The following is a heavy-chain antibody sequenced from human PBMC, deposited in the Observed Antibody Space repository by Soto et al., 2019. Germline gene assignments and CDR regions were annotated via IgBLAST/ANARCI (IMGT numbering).Heavy chain of an antibody. Sequence: EVQLVESGGGLVKPGGSLSLSCAASGFTFISYSMNWVRQAPGKGLEWVSSISSSSSFIYYADSVKGRFTISRDNAKNSLYLQMNSLRAEDTAVYYCARYMDWIRNWFDPWGQGTLVTVSS. CDR1: GFTFISYS. CDR3: ARYMDWIRNWFDP. J-gene: IGHJ5*02. V-gene: IGHV3-21*01. D-gene: IGHD1-1*01. CDR2: ISSSSSFI.